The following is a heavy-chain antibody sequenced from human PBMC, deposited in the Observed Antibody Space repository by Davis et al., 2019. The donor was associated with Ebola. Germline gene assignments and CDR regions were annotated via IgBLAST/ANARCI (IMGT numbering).Heavy chain of an antibody. V-gene: IGHV1-2*02. D-gene: IGHD6-19*01. J-gene: IGHJ4*02. CDR2: INPNSGGT. Sequence: ASVQVSCKASGYTFTGSYMHWVRQAPGQGLEWMGWINPNSGGTNYAQKFQGRVTMTRDTSISTAYMELSRLRSDDTAVYYCARVRTYSSGWGGLNYWGQGTLVTVSS. CDR3: ARVRTYSSGWGGLNY. CDR1: GYTFTGSY.